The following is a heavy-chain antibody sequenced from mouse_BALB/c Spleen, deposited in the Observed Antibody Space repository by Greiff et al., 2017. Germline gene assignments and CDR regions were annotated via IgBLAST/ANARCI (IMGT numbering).Heavy chain of an antibody. D-gene: IGHD1-1*01. Sequence: VQLQQSGAELVRPGTSVKVSCKASGYAFTNYLIEWVKQRPGQGLEWIGVINPGSGGANYNEKFKGKATLTADKSSSTVYLQLSSLTSDDSAVYFSARGYYGSSYWYFDVWGAGTTVTVSS. V-gene: IGHV1-54*01. CDR2: INPGSGGA. CDR3: ARGYYGSSYWYFDV. CDR1: GYAFTNYL. J-gene: IGHJ1*01.